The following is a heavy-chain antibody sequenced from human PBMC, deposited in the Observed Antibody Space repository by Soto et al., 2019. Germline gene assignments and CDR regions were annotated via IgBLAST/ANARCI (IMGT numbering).Heavy chain of an antibody. J-gene: IGHJ3*02. CDR1: GGTFSSYT. CDR2: IIPILGIA. V-gene: IGHV1-69*02. CDR3: ARVGSSSEAFDI. Sequence: SVKVSCKASGGTFSSYTISWVRQAPGQGLEWMGRIIPILGIANYAQKFQGRVTITADKSTSTAYMELSSLRSEDTAVYYCARVGSSSEAFDIWGQGTMVTVSS. D-gene: IGHD6-13*01.